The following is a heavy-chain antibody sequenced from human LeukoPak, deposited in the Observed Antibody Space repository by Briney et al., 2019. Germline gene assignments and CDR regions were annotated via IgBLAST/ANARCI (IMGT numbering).Heavy chain of an antibody. CDR1: GGTFNSYA. V-gene: IGHV1-69*13. CDR3: ARDGLSSGWSEAFDI. Sequence: SVKVSCKASGGTFNSYAISWVRQAPGQGLEWTGGIIPIFGTANYAQKFQGRVTITADESTSTAYMELSSLRSEDTAVYYCARDGLSSGWSEAFDIWGRGTMVTVSS. CDR2: IIPIFGTA. D-gene: IGHD6-19*01. J-gene: IGHJ3*02.